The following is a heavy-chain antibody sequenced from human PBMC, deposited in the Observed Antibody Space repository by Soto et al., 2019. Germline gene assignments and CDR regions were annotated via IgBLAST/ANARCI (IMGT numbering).Heavy chain of an antibody. V-gene: IGHV3-21*01. D-gene: IGHD4-17*01. CDR1: GFTFSSYS. CDR2: ISSSSSYI. Sequence: EVQLVESGGGLVKPGGSLRLSCAASGFTFSSYSMNWVRQAPGKGLEWVSSISSSSSYIYYADSVKGRFTISRDNAKNSLYLQMNSLRAEDTAVYYCARDLSTVKYYYYGMDVWGQGTTVTVSS. CDR3: ARDLSTVKYYYYGMDV. J-gene: IGHJ6*02.